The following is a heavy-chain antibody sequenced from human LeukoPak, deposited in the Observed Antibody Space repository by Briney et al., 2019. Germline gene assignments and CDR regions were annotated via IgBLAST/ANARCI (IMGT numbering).Heavy chain of an antibody. J-gene: IGHJ4*02. Sequence: GGSLRLSCVASGFTFSTYGMHWVRQAPGKGLVWVSRINSDGSTTNYADSVKGRFTISKDTAKNTLYLQMNSLRADDTAVYYCARDGGTGTTDYWGQGTLVTVSS. CDR1: GFTFSTYG. V-gene: IGHV3-74*01. CDR2: INSDGSTT. D-gene: IGHD1-1*01. CDR3: ARDGGTGTTDY.